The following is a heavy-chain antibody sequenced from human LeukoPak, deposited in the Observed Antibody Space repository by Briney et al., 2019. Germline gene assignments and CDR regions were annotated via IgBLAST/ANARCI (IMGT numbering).Heavy chain of an antibody. CDR1: GYTSTSYY. V-gene: IGHV1-46*01. CDR3: ARGHYYYYGSGSYDWNYMDV. CDR2: INPSGGST. D-gene: IGHD3-10*01. Sequence: ASVKVSCKASGYTSTSYYMHWVRQAPGQGLEWMGIINPSGGSTSYAQKFQGRVTITRDTSASTAYMELSSLRSEDMAVYYCARGHYYYYGSGSYDWNYMDVWGKGTTVTVSS. J-gene: IGHJ6*03.